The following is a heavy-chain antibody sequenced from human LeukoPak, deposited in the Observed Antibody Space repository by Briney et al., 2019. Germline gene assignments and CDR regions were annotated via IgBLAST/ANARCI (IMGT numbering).Heavy chain of an antibody. J-gene: IGHJ5*02. CDR2: INHSGST. V-gene: IGHV4-34*01. CDR3: ARDWDYDSNWFDP. Sequence: SETLSLTCAVYGGSFSGYYWSWIRQPPGKGLEWIGEINHSGSTNYNPSLKSRVTMSVDTSKNQFSLKLSSVTAADTAVYYCARDWDYDSNWFDPWGQGTLVTVSS. CDR1: GGSFSGYY. D-gene: IGHD3-3*01.